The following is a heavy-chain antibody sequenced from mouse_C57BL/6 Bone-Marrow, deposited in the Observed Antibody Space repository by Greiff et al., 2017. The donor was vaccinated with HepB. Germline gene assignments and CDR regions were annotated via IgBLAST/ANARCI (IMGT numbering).Heavy chain of an antibody. V-gene: IGHV1-5*01. D-gene: IGHD2-4*01. CDR3: TRRTMIYYAMDY. J-gene: IGHJ4*01. CDR1: GYTFTSYW. CDR2: IYPGNSDT. Sequence: VQLKQSGTVLARPGASVKMSCKTSGYTFTSYWMHWVKQRPGQGPEWIGAIYPGNSDTSYNQKFKGKAKLTAVTSASTAYMELSSLTNEDSAVYYCTRRTMIYYAMDYWGQGTSVTVSS.